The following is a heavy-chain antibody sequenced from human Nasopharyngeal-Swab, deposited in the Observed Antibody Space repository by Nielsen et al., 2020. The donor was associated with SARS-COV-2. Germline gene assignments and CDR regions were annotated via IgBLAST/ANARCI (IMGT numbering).Heavy chain of an antibody. CDR3: ARQNGNGWPPASWLDP. CDR1: FDSISSNKYY. J-gene: IGHJ5*02. Sequence: SETLSLTCTVSFDSISSNKYYWAWIRQPPGKGLEWIGSIFNSGSTYYNPSLKSRFTVLVDTSKNQFYLRLNSVTAADMAVYYCARQNGNGWPPASWLDPWGQGILVTVSS. CDR2: IFNSGST. D-gene: IGHD6-19*01. V-gene: IGHV4-39*07.